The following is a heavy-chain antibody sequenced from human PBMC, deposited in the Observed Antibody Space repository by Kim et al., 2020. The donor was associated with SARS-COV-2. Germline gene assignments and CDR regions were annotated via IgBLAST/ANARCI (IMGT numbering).Heavy chain of an antibody. D-gene: IGHD6-13*01. V-gene: IGHV3-21*01. J-gene: IGHJ4*02. CDR3: ARDLGYSSSCLDY. Sequence: YADSVKDRFTISRDNAKNSLYLQMNSLRAEDTAVYYCARDLGYSSSCLDYWGQGTLVTVSS.